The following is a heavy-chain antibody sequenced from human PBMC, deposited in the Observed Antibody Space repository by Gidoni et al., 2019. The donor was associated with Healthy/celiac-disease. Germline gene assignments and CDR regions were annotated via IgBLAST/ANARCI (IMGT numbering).Heavy chain of an antibody. CDR2: IIPIFGTA. D-gene: IGHD3-10*01. CDR3: ARDQREWFRELLQSAWGGVNWFDP. J-gene: IGHJ5*02. V-gene: IGHV1-69*01. Sequence: QVQLVQSGAEVKKPGSSVKVSCKASGGTFSSYAISWVRQAPGQGLEWMGGIIPIFGTANYAQKFQGRVTITADESTSTAYMELSSLRSEDTAVYYCARDQREWFRELLQSAWGGVNWFDPWGQGTLVTVSS. CDR1: GGTFSSYA.